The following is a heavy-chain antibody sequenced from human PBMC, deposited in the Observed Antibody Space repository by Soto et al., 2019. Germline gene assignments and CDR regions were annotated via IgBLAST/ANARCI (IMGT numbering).Heavy chain of an antibody. Sequence: QVQLVQSGAEVKKPGSSVKVSCKASGGTFSSYAISWVRQAPGQGLEWMGGIIPIFGTANYAQKFQGRVTITADESTSTAYMELSSLRSEDTAVYYCARHFGVVIAPYYWGYGMDVWGQGTTVTVSS. CDR3: ARHFGVVIAPYYWGYGMDV. V-gene: IGHV1-69*12. CDR1: GGTFSSYA. J-gene: IGHJ6*02. D-gene: IGHD3-3*01. CDR2: IIPIFGTA.